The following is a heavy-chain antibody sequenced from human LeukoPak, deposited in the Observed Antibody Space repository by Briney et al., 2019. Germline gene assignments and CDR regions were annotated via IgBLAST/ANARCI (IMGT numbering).Heavy chain of an antibody. CDR3: AKEDVVVITIRYFQH. J-gene: IGHJ1*01. V-gene: IGHV3-30*18. CDR1: GFTFSSYG. D-gene: IGHD3-22*01. CDR2: ISYDGTNK. Sequence: GGSLRLSCAASGFTFSSYGMHWVRQAPGKGLEWVAVISYDGTNKYYADSVKGRFTISRDNSKNTLYLQMNSLRTEDTAIYYCAKEDVVVITIRYFQHWGQGTLVTVSS.